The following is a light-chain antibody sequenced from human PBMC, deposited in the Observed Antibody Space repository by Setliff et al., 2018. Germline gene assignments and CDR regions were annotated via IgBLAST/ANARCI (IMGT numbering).Light chain of an antibody. V-gene: IGLV2-14*03. CDR3: ASYTATSTPLYV. CDR1: SSDIGGYNY. J-gene: IGLJ1*01. CDR2: DVI. Sequence: QSALTQPASVSGSPGQSITISCTGTSSDIGGYNYVSWYQQHPGKAPKLMIYDVINRPSGISHRFSGSKSGNTASLTIPGLQPEDEADYYCASYTATSTPLYVFGTGTKVTVL.